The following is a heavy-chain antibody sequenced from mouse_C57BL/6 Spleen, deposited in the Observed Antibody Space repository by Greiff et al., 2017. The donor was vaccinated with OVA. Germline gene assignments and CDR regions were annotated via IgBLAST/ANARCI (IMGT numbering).Heavy chain of an antibody. CDR2: INPNNGGT. CDR3: ARPYYDYYAMDY. V-gene: IGHV1-26*01. Sequence: EVQLQQSGPELVKPGASVKISCKASGYTFTDYYMNWVKQSPGKSLEWIGDINPNNGGTSYNQKFKGKATLTVDKSSSTAYMELRSLTSEDSAVYYCARPYYDYYAMDYWGQGTSVTVSS. CDR1: GYTFTDYY. J-gene: IGHJ4*01. D-gene: IGHD2-10*01.